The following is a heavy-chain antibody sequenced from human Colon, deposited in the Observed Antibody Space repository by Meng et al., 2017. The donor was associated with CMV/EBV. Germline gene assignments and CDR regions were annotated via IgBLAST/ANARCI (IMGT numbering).Heavy chain of an antibody. CDR2: AANKANSYTT. Sequence: GESLKISCAGSGFILSDHYIDWVRQAPGKGLEWVGRAANKANSYTTEYAASAKGRFTFSRDDSENSVYLQMNSLKSEDTAVYYCTRGHSGIHIYAFDIWGQGTVVTVSS. CDR1: GFILSDHY. CDR3: TRGHSGIHIYAFDI. D-gene: IGHD1-26*01. J-gene: IGHJ3*02. V-gene: IGHV3-72*01.